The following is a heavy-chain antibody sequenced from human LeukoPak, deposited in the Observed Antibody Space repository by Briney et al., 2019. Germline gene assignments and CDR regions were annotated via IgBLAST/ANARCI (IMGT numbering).Heavy chain of an antibody. CDR3: ARGNMLRDIDY. CDR1: GFTFSSYA. CDR2: IRSDGSNT. V-gene: IGHV3-33*08. D-gene: IGHD3-10*02. Sequence: PGGSLRLSCAASGFTFSSYAMSWVRQAPGKGLEWVAVIRSDGSNTYSADSVRGRFTISRDNSKNTLFLQMSSLTAEDTAIYYCARGNMLRDIDYWGQGTLVTVSS. J-gene: IGHJ4*02.